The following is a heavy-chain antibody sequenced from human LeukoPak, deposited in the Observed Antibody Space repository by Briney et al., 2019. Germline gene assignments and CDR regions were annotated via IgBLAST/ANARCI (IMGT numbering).Heavy chain of an antibody. J-gene: IGHJ6*03. D-gene: IGHD3-3*01. CDR2: INPNSGGT. CDR1: GYTFTCYY. Sequence: ASVKVSCKASGYTFTCYYMHWVRQAPGQGLEWMGWINPNSGGTNYAQKFQGRVTMTRDTSISTAYMELSRLRSDDTAVYYCARLGSGYDSHSYYYYMDVWGKGTTVTVSS. CDR3: ARLGSGYDSHSYYYYMDV. V-gene: IGHV1-2*02.